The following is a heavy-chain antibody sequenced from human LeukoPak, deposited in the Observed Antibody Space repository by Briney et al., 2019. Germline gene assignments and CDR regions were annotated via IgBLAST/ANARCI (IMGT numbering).Heavy chain of an antibody. V-gene: IGHV3-15*01. CDR2: IKSKTDGGTT. J-gene: IGHJ4*02. D-gene: IGHD6-13*01. CDR3: ARDFRKQQLAPLDY. Sequence: GGSLRLSCAASGFTFSNAWMSWVRQAPGKGLEWVGRIKSKTDGGTTDYAAPVKGRFTISRDDSKNTLYLQMNSLRAEDTAVYYCARDFRKQQLAPLDYWGQGTLVTVSS. CDR1: GFTFSNAW.